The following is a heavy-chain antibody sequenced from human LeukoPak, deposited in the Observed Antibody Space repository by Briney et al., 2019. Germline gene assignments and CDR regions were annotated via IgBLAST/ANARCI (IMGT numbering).Heavy chain of an antibody. J-gene: IGHJ6*02. D-gene: IGHD1-1*01. CDR2: INPNSGGT. Sequence: ASVKVSCKASGYTFTGNYMHWVRQAPGQGLEWMGWINPNSGGTNYAQKFQGRVTMTRDTSISTAYMELSRLRSDDTAVYYCARDRGRYNWNDGSYYYYGMDVWGQGTTVTVSS. CDR3: ARDRGRYNWNDGSYYYYGMDV. CDR1: GYTFTGNY. V-gene: IGHV1-2*02.